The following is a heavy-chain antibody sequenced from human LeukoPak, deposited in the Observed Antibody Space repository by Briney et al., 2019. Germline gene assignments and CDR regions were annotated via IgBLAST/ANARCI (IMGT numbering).Heavy chain of an antibody. CDR1: GFTFSSYS. Sequence: GGSLRLSCAASGFTFSSYSMNWVRQAPGKGLEWVSYISSSSSTIYYADSVKGRFTISRDNAKNSLYLQMNSLRAEDTAVYYCARGVSFEYFDYWGQGTLVTVSS. CDR2: ISSSSSTI. CDR3: ARGVSFEYFDY. V-gene: IGHV3-48*04. J-gene: IGHJ4*02. D-gene: IGHD2-15*01.